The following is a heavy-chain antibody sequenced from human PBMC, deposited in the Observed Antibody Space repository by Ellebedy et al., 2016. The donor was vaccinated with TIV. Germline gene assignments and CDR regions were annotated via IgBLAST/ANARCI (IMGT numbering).Heavy chain of an antibody. CDR2: IHFSGSA. V-gene: IGHV4-59*01. J-gene: IGHJ4*02. CDR3: ASFFGSGTYEVLDY. CDR1: GGSISSYY. D-gene: IGHD3-10*01. Sequence: GSLRLSCTVSGGSISSYYWSWIRQSPGKGLEWIGYIHFSGSANYNPSPRSRVTLSVDTSKNQVSLQLRSVTAADTAVYYCASFFGSGTYEVLDYWGQGTLVTVSS.